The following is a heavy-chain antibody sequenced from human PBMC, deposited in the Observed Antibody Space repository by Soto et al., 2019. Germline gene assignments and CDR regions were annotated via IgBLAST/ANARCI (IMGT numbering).Heavy chain of an antibody. V-gene: IGHV1-24*01. J-gene: IGHJ6*02. CDR3: ARVSAAADYYYYGMDV. CDR2: FDPEDGET. D-gene: IGHD6-13*01. Sequence: ASVKVSCKVSGYTLTELSMHWVRQAPGKGLEWMGGFDPEDGETIYAQKFQGRATMTEDTSTDTAYMELSRLRSDDTAVYYCARVSAAADYYYYGMDVWGQGTTVTVSS. CDR1: GYTLTELS.